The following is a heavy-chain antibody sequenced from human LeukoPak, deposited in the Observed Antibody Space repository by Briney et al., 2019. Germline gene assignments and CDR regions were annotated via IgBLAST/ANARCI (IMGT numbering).Heavy chain of an antibody. CDR1: GGPVDDYT. V-gene: IGHV4-4*09. CDR3: ARVARAAAAGIAHCDY. Sequence: SETLSLTCSVSGGPVDDYTWTWIRQPPGKGLELIGYIHSTGSSNHKPSLRSRVTMSADTSKNEVSLSLRSVTATNTAVYYCARVARAAAAGIAHCDYWGQGKLVTVSS. CDR2: IHSTGSS. D-gene: IGHD6-13*01. J-gene: IGHJ4*02.